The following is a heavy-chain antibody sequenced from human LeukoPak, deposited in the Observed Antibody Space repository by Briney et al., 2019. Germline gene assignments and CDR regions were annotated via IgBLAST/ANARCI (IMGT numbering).Heavy chain of an antibody. CDR3: ASYYYDSSGYEQIDY. CDR1: RGTFSSYA. V-gene: IGHV1-69*05. D-gene: IGHD3-22*01. CDR2: IIPIFGTA. J-gene: IGHJ4*02. Sequence: ASVKVSCKASRGTFSSYAISWVRQAPGQGLEWMGGIIPIFGTANYAQKFQGRVTITTDESTSTAYMELSSLRSEDTAVYYCASYYYDSSGYEQIDYWGQGTLVTVSS.